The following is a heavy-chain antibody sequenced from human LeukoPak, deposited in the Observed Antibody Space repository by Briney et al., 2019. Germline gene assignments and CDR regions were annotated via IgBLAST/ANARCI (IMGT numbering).Heavy chain of an antibody. CDR2: ISYDGRDE. J-gene: IGHJ4*02. V-gene: IGHV3-33*05. D-gene: IGHD3-3*01. CDR3: ASGVNYFDY. CDR1: GFTFSSFA. Sequence: GGSLRLSCAASGFTFSSFAMHWVRQAPGKGLEWVALISYDGRDERYADSVKGRFTISRDNSKSTLFLHMNSLRTGDTAVYYCASGVNYFDYWGQGTLVTVSS.